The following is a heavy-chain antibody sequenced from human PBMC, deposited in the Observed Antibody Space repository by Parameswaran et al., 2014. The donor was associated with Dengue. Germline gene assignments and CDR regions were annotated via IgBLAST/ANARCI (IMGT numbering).Heavy chain of an antibody. CDR2: INHSGST. CDR3: ARGFRRATITYYYMDV. Sequence: ASETLSLTCAVYGGSFSGYYWSWIRQPPGKGLEWIGEINHSGSTNYNPSLKSRVTISVDTSKNQFSLKLSSVTAADTAVYYCARGFRRATITYYYMDVWGKGTTVTVSS. CDR1: GGSFSGYY. D-gene: IGHD5-12*01. V-gene: IGHV4-34*01. J-gene: IGHJ6*03.